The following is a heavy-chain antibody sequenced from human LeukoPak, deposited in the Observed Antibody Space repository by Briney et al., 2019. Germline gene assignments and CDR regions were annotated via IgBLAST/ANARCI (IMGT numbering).Heavy chain of an antibody. CDR1: GGSFSGYC. V-gene: IGHV4-34*01. CDR3: ARGPKNRYDYVWGSYRYNRPFDY. CDR2: INHSGST. D-gene: IGHD3-16*02. Sequence: SETLSLTCAVYGGSFSGYCWSWIRQPPGKGLEWIGEINHSGSTNYNPSLKSRVTISVDTSKNQFSLKLSSVTAADTAVYYCARGPKNRYDYVWGSYRYNRPFDYWGQGTLVTVSS. J-gene: IGHJ4*02.